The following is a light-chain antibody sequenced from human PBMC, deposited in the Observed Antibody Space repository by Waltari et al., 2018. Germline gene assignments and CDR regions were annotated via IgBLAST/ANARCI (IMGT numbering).Light chain of an antibody. Sequence: QSALTQPASLSVSPGQSITISCTATRSDVDNYNFVSWYQQHPGKAPKLMIYGVSKRPSGVSDRFSGSKSGNTASLTISGLQAEEEADYYCSSYTNIITYVFGTGTKVTVL. CDR2: GVS. J-gene: IGLJ1*01. V-gene: IGLV2-14*01. CDR3: SSYTNIITYV. CDR1: RSDVDNYNF.